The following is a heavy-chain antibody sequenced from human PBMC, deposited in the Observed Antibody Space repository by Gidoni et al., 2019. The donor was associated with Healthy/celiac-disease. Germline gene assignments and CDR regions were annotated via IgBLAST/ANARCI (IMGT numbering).Heavy chain of an antibody. D-gene: IGHD2-8*01. CDR1: GGSISSSSYY. CDR3: ARHTEWDWYFDL. Sequence: QLQLQESGPGLVKPSETLSLTCTVSGGSISSSSYYWGWIRQHPGKGREWIGSISYSGSTDYNPSLKSRVTISVDTSKNQFSLKLSSVTAADTAVYYGARHTEWDWYFDLWGRGTLVTVSS. V-gene: IGHV4-39*01. CDR2: ISYSGST. J-gene: IGHJ2*01.